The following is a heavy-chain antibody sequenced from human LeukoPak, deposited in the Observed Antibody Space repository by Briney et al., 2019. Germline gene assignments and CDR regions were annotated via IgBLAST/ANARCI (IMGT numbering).Heavy chain of an antibody. CDR3: ARDRDDSGSYFDY. D-gene: IGHD1-14*01. J-gene: IGHJ4*02. Sequence: PSETLSLTCTVSGGSISSYYWSWIRQPPGKGLEWIGYIYYSGSTYYNPSLKSRVTISVDTSKNQFSLKLSSVTAADTAVYYCARDRDDSGSYFDYWGQGTLVTVSS. V-gene: IGHV4-59*12. CDR2: IYYSGST. CDR1: GGSISSYY.